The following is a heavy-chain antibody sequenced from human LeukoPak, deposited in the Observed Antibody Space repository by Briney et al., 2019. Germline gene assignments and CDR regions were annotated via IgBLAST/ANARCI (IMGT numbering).Heavy chain of an antibody. D-gene: IGHD3-3*01. CDR1: GFTFSSYA. V-gene: IGHV3-23*01. CDR2: ISGSGGST. Sequence: PGGSLRLSCAASGFTFSSYAMSWVRQAPGKGLEWVSAISGSGGSTYYAGSVKGRFTISRDNSKNTLYLQMNSLRAEDTAVYYCAKGVRFLVWLTSFDYWGQGALVTVSS. CDR3: AKGVRFLVWLTSFDY. J-gene: IGHJ4*02.